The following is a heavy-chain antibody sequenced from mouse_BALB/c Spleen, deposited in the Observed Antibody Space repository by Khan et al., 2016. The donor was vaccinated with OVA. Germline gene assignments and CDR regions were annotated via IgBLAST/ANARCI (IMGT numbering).Heavy chain of an antibody. CDR2: IYPGSGST. CDR3: TRTYYGNSGFAY. D-gene: IGHD2-10*01. CDR1: GYTFTSFW. V-gene: IGHV1S22*01. J-gene: IGHJ3*01. Sequence: LQQPGSELVRPGASVKLSCKASGYTFTSFWIPWVKQRLGQGLEWIGKIYPGSGSTNYDEKFKSKGTLTVDTSSSTAYMHLSSLTTEDSAVYYCTRTYYGNSGFAYWGQGTLVTVSA.